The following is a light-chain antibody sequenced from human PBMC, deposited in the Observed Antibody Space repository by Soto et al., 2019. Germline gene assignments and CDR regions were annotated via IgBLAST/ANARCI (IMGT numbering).Light chain of an antibody. CDR1: QSISNS. J-gene: IGKJ2*01. Sequence: DIQMTQSLSSLSASVGDSVTITCRASQSISNSLSWYQQKPGKAPKFLIYVASTLQRGVPSRFSGSGSGTDFTLTISSLQPDDFATYYCQQTFSPPYTFGRGTKLEMK. V-gene: IGKV1-39*01. CDR3: QQTFSPPYT. CDR2: VAS.